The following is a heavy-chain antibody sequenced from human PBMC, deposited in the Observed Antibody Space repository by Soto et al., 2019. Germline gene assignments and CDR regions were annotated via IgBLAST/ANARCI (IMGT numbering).Heavy chain of an antibody. CDR2: ISWNSGSI. Sequence: GGSLRLSCGASGFTFDDYAMHWVRRAPGEGLEWVSGISWNSGSIGYADSVKGRFTISRDNAKNSLYLQMNSLRAEDTALYYCAKAVDTAMVTLGYYGMDVWGQGTTVTVSS. CDR1: GFTFDDYA. CDR3: AKAVDTAMVTLGYYGMDV. D-gene: IGHD5-18*01. J-gene: IGHJ6*02. V-gene: IGHV3-9*01.